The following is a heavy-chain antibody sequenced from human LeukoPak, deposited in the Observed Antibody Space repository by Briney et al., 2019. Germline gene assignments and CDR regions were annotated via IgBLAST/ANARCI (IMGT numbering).Heavy chain of an antibody. D-gene: IGHD6-13*01. CDR3: AREAYSSSWPFFDY. V-gene: IGHV4-38-2*02. CDR1: GYSISSDYY. J-gene: IGHJ4*02. CDR2: IYHVGST. Sequence: SETLSLTCTVSGYSISSDYYWGWIRQPPGKGLEWIGNIYHVGSTYYNPSLKSRVTISVDTSKNQFSLKLSSVTAADTAVYYCAREAYSSSWPFFDYWGQGTLVTVSS.